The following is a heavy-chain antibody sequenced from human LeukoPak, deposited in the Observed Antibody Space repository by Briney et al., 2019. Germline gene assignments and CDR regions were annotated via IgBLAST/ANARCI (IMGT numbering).Heavy chain of an antibody. V-gene: IGHV4-39*01. Sequence: SETLSLTCTVSGGSISSSSYYWGWIRQPPGKGLEWIGSIYYSGSTYYNPSLKSRVTISVDTSKSQFSLKLSSVTAADTAVYYCARRHSSGCSAYFDYWGQGTLVTVSS. D-gene: IGHD6-19*01. CDR2: IYYSGST. J-gene: IGHJ4*02. CDR1: GGSISSSSYY. CDR3: ARRHSSGCSAYFDY.